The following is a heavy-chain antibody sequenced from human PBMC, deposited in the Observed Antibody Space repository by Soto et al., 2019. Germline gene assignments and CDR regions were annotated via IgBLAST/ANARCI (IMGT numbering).Heavy chain of an antibody. CDR3: ARSRWLVRKYFDY. CDR1: GGSFIGYY. Sequence: LSLTCAVYGGSFIGYYWSWIRQPPGKGLEWIGEINHSGSTNYNPSPKSRVTISVDTSKNQFSLKLSSVTAADTAVYYCARSRWLVRKYFDYWGQGTLVTVSS. J-gene: IGHJ4*02. CDR2: INHSGST. V-gene: IGHV4-34*01. D-gene: IGHD6-19*01.